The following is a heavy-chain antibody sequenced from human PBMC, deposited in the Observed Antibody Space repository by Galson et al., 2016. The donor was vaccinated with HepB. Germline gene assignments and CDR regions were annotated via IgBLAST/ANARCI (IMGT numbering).Heavy chain of an antibody. CDR1: GFTFRNYG. J-gene: IGHJ4*02. Sequence: SLRLSCAVSGFTFRNYGMAWVRQAPGEGLEWVSSIQNSGENTHYADSVKGRSTISRDNSRNTLYLQMNSLRVEETAVYYCASQLWNTDYWGQGTRVIVSS. D-gene: IGHD1/OR15-1a*01. CDR2: IQNSGENT. V-gene: IGHV3-23*01. CDR3: ASQLWNTDY.